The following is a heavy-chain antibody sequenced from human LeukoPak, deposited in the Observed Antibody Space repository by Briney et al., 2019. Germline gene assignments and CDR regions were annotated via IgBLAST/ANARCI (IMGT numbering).Heavy chain of an antibody. CDR3: ARGLRRDCDSTSCWAALDI. CDR2: ISGSTTYT. J-gene: IGHJ3*02. CDR1: GFSFSDYY. Sequence: GGSLRLSCAASGFSFSDYYTSWIRQAPGKGLEWVSYISGSTTYTNYADSVKGRFTISRDNAKNSLYLQMNSLRAEDTAVYYRARGLRRDCDSTSCWAALDIWGQGTMVTVSS. V-gene: IGHV3-11*03. D-gene: IGHD2-2*01.